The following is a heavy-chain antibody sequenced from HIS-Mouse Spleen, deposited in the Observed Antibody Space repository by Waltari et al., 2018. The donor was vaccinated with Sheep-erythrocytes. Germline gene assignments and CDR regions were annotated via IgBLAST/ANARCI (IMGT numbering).Heavy chain of an antibody. CDR3: ARGAYSSSWYPFQH. CDR1: GFTFSRSA. Sequence: QVQLVESGGGVVQPGRSLRLSCAASGFTFSRSAMHWVRQAPGKGLEWVAVISYDGSNKYYADSVKGRFTISRDNSKNTLYLQMNSLRAEDTAVYYCARGAYSSSWYPFQHWGQGTLVTVSS. V-gene: IGHV3-30-3*01. CDR2: ISYDGSNK. J-gene: IGHJ1*01. D-gene: IGHD6-13*01.